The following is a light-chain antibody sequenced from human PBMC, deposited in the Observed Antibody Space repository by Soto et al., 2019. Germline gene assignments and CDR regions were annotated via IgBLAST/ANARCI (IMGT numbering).Light chain of an antibody. Sequence: EMVLTQSPGTLSLSPGERATLSCSASQSLSSNSLAWYQQRSGQSPRLLVYGASIRATGIPARFSGSGFGADFVLTISRLEPEDSAVYYCHQYDNAPFTFGPGTRVGIK. CDR2: GAS. CDR3: HQYDNAPFT. V-gene: IGKV3-20*01. J-gene: IGKJ3*01. CDR1: QSLSSNS.